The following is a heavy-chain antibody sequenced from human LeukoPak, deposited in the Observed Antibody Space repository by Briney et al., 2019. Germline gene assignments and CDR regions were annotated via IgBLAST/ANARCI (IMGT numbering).Heavy chain of an antibody. Sequence: GGSLRLSCAASGFTFSSYAMNWVRQAPGKGLEWVAVISYDGSNKYYADSVKGRFTISRDNSKNTLYLQMNSLRAEDTAVYYCATTTTVTTHYYYYGMDVWGQGTTVTVSS. V-gene: IGHV3-30*03. CDR2: ISYDGSNK. J-gene: IGHJ6*02. CDR1: GFTFSSYA. CDR3: ATTTTVTTHYYYYGMDV. D-gene: IGHD4-17*01.